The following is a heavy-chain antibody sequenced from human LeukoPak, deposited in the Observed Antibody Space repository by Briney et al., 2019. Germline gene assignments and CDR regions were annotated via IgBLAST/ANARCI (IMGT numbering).Heavy chain of an antibody. Sequence: GGSLRLSCVASEFTFSSYNMNWVRQAPGKGLEWVSSISSSSSYIYYADSVKGRFTISRDNAKDSLYLQMNSLRAEDTAVYYCARGSNAFDTWGQGTMVTVSS. V-gene: IGHV3-21*01. CDR1: EFTFSSYN. CDR3: ARGSNAFDT. CDR2: ISSSSSYI. J-gene: IGHJ3*02.